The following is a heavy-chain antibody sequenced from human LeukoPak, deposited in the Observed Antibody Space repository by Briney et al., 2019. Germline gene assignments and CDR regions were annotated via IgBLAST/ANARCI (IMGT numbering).Heavy chain of an antibody. CDR2: ISYDGSNK. CDR1: GFTFSSYA. V-gene: IGHV3-30-3*01. D-gene: IGHD6-13*01. Sequence: PGGSLRLSCAASGFTFSSYAMHWVRQAPGKGLEWVAVISYDGSNKYYADSVKGRFTISRDNSKNTLYLQMNSLRAEDTAVYYCAGMGGWGTAAEKEWGEGENDYWGQGTLVTVSS. J-gene: IGHJ4*02. CDR3: AGMGGWGTAAEKEWGEGENDY.